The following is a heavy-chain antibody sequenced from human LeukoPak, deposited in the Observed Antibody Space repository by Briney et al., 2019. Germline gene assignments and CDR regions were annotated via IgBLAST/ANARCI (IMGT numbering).Heavy chain of an antibody. CDR2: IYYSGST. J-gene: IGHJ4*02. CDR3: ARDSESIDSSGYPGYFDY. Sequence: SQTLSLTCTVSGGSISSGGYYWSWIRQHPGKGLEWIGYIYYSGSTYYNPSLKSRVTISVDTSKNQFSLKLSSVTAADTAVYYCARDSESIDSSGYPGYFDYWGQGTLVTVSS. V-gene: IGHV4-31*03. CDR1: GGSISSGGYY. D-gene: IGHD3-22*01.